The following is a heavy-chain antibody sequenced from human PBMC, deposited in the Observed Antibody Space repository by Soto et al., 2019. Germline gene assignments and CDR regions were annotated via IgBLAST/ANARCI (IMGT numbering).Heavy chain of an antibody. J-gene: IGHJ4*02. V-gene: IGHV4-39*01. Sequence: QLQLQESGPGLVKPSETLSPTCTVSGGSISSSSYYWGWIRQPPGKGLEWIGSIYYSGSTYYNPSLTQRATIPVDTSKNQFSLKLSAVTAAATAVYYCASASNLYGELPDYWGQGTLVTVSS. D-gene: IGHD4-17*01. CDR3: ASASNLYGELPDY. CDR2: IYYSGST. CDR1: GGSISSSSYY.